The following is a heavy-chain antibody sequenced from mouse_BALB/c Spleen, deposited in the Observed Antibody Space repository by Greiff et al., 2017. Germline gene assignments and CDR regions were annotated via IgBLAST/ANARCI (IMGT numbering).Heavy chain of an antibody. D-gene: IGHD2-1*01. J-gene: IGHJ2*01. CDR3: AREGDGNYVDY. CDR1: GYAFSSYW. V-gene: IGHV1-80*01. Sequence: QVHVKQSGAELVRPGSSVKISCKASGYAFSSYWMNWVKQRPGQGLEWIGQIYPGDGDTNYNGKFKGKATLTADKSSSTAYMQLSSLTSEDSAVYFCAREGDGNYVDYWGQGTTLTVSS. CDR2: IYPGDGDT.